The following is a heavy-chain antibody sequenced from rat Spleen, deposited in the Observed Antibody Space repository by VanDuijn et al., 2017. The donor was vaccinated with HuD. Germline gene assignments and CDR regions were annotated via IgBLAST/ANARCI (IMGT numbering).Heavy chain of an antibody. CDR3: ARQGRHTYYGYYFDY. D-gene: IGHD1-9*01. Sequence: EVQLVESGGGLVQPGRSLKLSCAASGFTFSNYDMAWVRQAPTKGLEWVASISPSGDSTYYRDSVKGRFTVSRDTAKSTLSLQMDSLRSEDTATYYCARQGRHTYYGYYFDYWGQGVMVTVSS. CDR1: GFTFSNYD. V-gene: IGHV5-25*01. CDR2: ISPSGDST. J-gene: IGHJ2*01.